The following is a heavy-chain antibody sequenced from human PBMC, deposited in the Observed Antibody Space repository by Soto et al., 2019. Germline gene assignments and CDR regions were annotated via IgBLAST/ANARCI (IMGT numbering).Heavy chain of an antibody. Sequence: PGGSLRLSFAASGFTFSSYWMHWVRQAPGKGLVWVSRINSDGSSTSYADSVKGRFTISRDNAKNTLYLQMNSLRAEDTAVYYCARGPSSGWYDGYYFDYWGQGTLVTVSS. J-gene: IGHJ4*02. V-gene: IGHV3-74*01. CDR1: GFTFSSYW. D-gene: IGHD6-19*01. CDR2: INSDGSST. CDR3: ARGPSSGWYDGYYFDY.